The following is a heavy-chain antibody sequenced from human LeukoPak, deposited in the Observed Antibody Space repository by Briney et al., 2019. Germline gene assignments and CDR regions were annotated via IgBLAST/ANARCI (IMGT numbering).Heavy chain of an antibody. V-gene: IGHV1-18*01. CDR2: ISAYNGNT. CDR3: ARDNYHDSSGYPLVDY. Sequence: PGASVKVSCKASGYTFTSYGISWVRQAPGQGLEWMGWISAYNGNTNYAQKLQGRVTMTTDTSTSTAYMELRSLRSDDTAVYYCARDNYHDSSGYPLVDYWGQGTLVTVSS. D-gene: IGHD3-22*01. CDR1: GYTFTSYG. J-gene: IGHJ4*02.